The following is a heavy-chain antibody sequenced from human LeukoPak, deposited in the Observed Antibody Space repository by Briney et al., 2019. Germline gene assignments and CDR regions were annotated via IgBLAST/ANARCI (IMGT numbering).Heavy chain of an antibody. V-gene: IGHV4-59*01. CDR2: ISYSGST. CDR3: ARYVWGSYPTFEDC. D-gene: IGHD3-16*02. J-gene: IGHJ4*02. Sequence: SETLSLTCTVSGGSISSYYWSWIRQPPGKGLEWIGYISYSGSTNYNPSLKSRVTISVDTSKNQLSLKLSSVTAADTAVYYCARYVWGSYPTFEDCWGQGTLVTVSS. CDR1: GGSISSYY.